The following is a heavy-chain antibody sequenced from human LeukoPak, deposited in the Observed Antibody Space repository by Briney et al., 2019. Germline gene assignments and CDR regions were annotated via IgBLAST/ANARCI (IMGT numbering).Heavy chain of an antibody. CDR2: VDPGDGET. Sequence: ASVKVSCKVSGYTFTDYYMHWVQQAPGKGLEWMGLVDPGDGETIYAEKFQGRVTITADTSTDTAYMELSSLRSEDTAVYYCATVLGSSRSGWYLGWFDPWGQGTLVTVSS. J-gene: IGHJ5*02. CDR3: ATVLGSSRSGWYLGWFDP. V-gene: IGHV1-69-2*01. CDR1: GYTFTDYY. D-gene: IGHD6-19*01.